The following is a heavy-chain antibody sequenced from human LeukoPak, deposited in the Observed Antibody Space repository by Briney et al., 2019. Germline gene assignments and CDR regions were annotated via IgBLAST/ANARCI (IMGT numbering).Heavy chain of an antibody. V-gene: IGHV1-2*02. Sequence: GASVKVSCKASGYTFTGYYMHWVRQAPGQGLEWMGWINPNSGGTNYAQKFQGRVTMTRDTSISTAYMELSRLRSDDTAVYYCATAWGWAPLDAFDIWGQGTMVTVSS. CDR2: INPNSGGT. D-gene: IGHD1-26*01. CDR1: GYTFTGYY. J-gene: IGHJ3*02. CDR3: ATAWGWAPLDAFDI.